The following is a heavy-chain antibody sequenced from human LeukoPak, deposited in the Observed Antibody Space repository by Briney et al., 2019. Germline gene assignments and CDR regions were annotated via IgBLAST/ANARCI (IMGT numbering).Heavy chain of an antibody. J-gene: IGHJ4*02. CDR1: GYPVSSGYY. CDR2: IHHIGST. Sequence: PSETLSLTCSVSGYPVSSGYYWGWVRPPPGKGLESIGIIHHIGSTYYNPSLKSRVTISVDTSKNQFSLKLSSVTAADTAVYYCARDPFSSGYTFDYWGQGTLVTVSS. V-gene: IGHV4-38-2*02. CDR3: ARDPFSSGYTFDY. D-gene: IGHD6-19*01.